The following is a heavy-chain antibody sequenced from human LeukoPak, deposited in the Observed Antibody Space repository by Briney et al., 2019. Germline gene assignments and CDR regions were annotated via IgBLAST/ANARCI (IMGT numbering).Heavy chain of an antibody. CDR1: GFTSHSYA. V-gene: IGHV3-23*01. CDR2: INGGGDVT. Sequence: PGGSLRLSCATSGFTSHSYAMSWVRQAPGKGLEWVSAINGGGDVTYYADSVQGHFFFSRDNANNTLYLQLNSLRAEDTAVYYCARNHYDSSGYSPFFDYWGQGTLVTVSS. D-gene: IGHD3-22*01. J-gene: IGHJ4*02. CDR3: ARNHYDSSGYSPFFDY.